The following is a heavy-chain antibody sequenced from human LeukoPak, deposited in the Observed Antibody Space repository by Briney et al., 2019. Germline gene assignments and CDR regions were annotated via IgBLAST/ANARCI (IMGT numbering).Heavy chain of an antibody. Sequence: SETLSLTCAVSGGSFSGYYWSWIRQPPGKGLEWIGEINHSGSTNYNPSLKSRVTISVDTSKNQISLNLSSVTAADTAVYYCARLGDGTSIVDYWGQGTLVTVSS. D-gene: IGHD5-24*01. CDR2: INHSGST. CDR3: ARLGDGTSIVDY. V-gene: IGHV4-34*01. J-gene: IGHJ4*02. CDR1: GGSFSGYY.